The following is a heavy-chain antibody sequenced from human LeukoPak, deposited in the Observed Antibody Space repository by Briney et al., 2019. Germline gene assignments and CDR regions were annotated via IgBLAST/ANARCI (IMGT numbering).Heavy chain of an antibody. V-gene: IGHV4-61*02. CDR1: GGSISSGSYY. J-gene: IGHJ4*02. CDR2: IYTSGST. Sequence: SETLSLTCTVSGGSISSGSYYWSWIRQPAGKGLEWIGRIYTSGSTNYNPSLKSRVTISVDTSKNQFSLKLSSVTAADTAVYYCARDYLGPYYYDSSGYRFEYYFDYWGQGTLVTVSS. CDR3: ARDYLGPYYYDSSGYRFEYYFDY. D-gene: IGHD3-22*01.